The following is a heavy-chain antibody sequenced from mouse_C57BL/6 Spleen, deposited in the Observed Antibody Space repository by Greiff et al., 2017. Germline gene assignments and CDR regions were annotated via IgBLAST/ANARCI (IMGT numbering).Heavy chain of an antibody. CDR3: AMIYYGNYNYAMDY. J-gene: IGHJ4*01. D-gene: IGHD2-1*01. CDR2: FHPYNDDT. Sequence: LVESGAELVKPGASVKMSCKASGYTFTTYPIEWMKQNHGKSLEWIGNFHPYNDDTKYNEKFKGKATLTVEKSSSTVYLELSRLTSDDSAVYYCAMIYYGNYNYAMDYWGQGTSVTVSS. V-gene: IGHV1-47*01. CDR1: GYTFTTYP.